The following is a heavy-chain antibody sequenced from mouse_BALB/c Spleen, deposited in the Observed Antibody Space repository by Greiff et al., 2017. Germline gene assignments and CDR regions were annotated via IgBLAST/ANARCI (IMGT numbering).Heavy chain of an antibody. CDR3: ARGSMYEPWCAH. J-gene: IGHJ3*01. CDR1: GFNIKDYY. Sequence: VQLQQSGAELVRPGALVKLSCKASGFNIKDYYMHWVKQRPEQGLEWIGWIDPENGNTIYDPKFQGKASITADTSSNTAYLQLSSLTSEDTAVYYCARGSMYEPWCAHWGQGTLVTVSA. CDR2: IDPENGNT. D-gene: IGHD2-10*02. V-gene: IGHV14-1*02.